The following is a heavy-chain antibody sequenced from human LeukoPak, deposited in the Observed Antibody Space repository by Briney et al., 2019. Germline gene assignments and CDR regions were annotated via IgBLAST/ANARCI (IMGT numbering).Heavy chain of an antibody. CDR2: TYYRSKWYN. J-gene: IGHJ3*02. Sequence: SQTLSLTCAISGDSVSSNSAAWNWIRQSPSRGLEWLGRTYYRSKWYNDYAVSVKSRITINPDTSKNQFSLQLNSVTPEDTAVYYCTRFCEGQYSSSVGGDAFDIWGQGTMVTVSS. CDR1: GDSVSSNSAA. V-gene: IGHV6-1*01. CDR3: TRFCEGQYSSSVGGDAFDI. D-gene: IGHD6-13*01.